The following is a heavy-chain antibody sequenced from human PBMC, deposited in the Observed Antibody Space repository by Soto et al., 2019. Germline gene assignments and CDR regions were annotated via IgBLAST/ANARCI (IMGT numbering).Heavy chain of an antibody. CDR2: ISGSGDTT. D-gene: IGHD1-20*01. CDR3: AKDSGYNRAWSP. CDR1: GFTFNSFA. V-gene: IGHV3-23*01. J-gene: IGHJ5*02. Sequence: PGGSLRLSCAGSGFTFNSFAMSWVRQAPGKGLEWVSDISGSGDTTYYADSVKGRFTISRDNSKNTLYLQMTSLRAEDTAVYYCAKDSGYNRAWSPWGQGTLVTVSS.